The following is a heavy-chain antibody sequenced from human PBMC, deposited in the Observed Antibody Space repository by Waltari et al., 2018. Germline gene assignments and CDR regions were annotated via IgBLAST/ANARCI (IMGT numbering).Heavy chain of an antibody. J-gene: IGHJ6*03. V-gene: IGHV4-38-2*02. CDR2: ICHSGST. CDR1: AYSISSTYC. D-gene: IGHD5-12*01. CDR3: ARESSATDYYMDV. Sequence: QVQLQESGPGLVKPSEALSLTCAVSAYSISSTYCWGWIRQPPGKGLEWIGSICHSGSTYYNPSLKSRVSISVDTSKNQFSLKLSSVTAADTAVYYCARESSATDYYMDVWGKGNPGHRLL.